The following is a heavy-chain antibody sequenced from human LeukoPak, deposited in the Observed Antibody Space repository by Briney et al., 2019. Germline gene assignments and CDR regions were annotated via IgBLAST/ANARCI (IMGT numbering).Heavy chain of an antibody. CDR1: GFTFSNYG. CDR3: AGGYSYGNWFDP. V-gene: IGHV3-23*01. J-gene: IGHJ5*02. CDR2: IGGSGGGT. D-gene: IGHD5-18*01. Sequence: PGGSLRLSCAASGFTFSNYGMNWVRQAPGKGLEWVSAIGGSGGGTYYADSVKGRFTISRDNSKNTLYLQMNSLRAEDTAVYYCAGGYSYGNWFDPWGQGTLVTVSS.